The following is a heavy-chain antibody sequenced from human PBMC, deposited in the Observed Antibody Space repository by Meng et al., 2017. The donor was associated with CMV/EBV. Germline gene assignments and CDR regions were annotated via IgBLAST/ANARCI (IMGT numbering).Heavy chain of an antibody. J-gene: IGHJ4*02. V-gene: IGHV4-30-4*08. Sequence: QVRLAESGPGLVKPSQTLSLTCTASVCSISSGDYCRGWHRQPQGKGLEWIGYIYYSASTYHHPSLQSRVTLSVDTSKNQFSLRLSSVTAADTAVYYCARVGRTSCYDYWGQGTLVTVSS. CDR1: VCSISSGDYC. CDR2: IYYSAST. D-gene: IGHD2-2*01. CDR3: ARVGRTSCYDY.